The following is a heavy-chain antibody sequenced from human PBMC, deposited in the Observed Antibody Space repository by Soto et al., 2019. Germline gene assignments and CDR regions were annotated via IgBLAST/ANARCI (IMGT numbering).Heavy chain of an antibody. Sequence: QVQLQESGPRLVKPSGSLSLTCGVSGGTVASSHWWSWVRQSPGGGLEWIGNVYHTGDTNFNPSLQSRVTISVDKSNNQFSLRVNSLTAADTAVYFCAREIVTAGGNNYFDPWGPGTLVTLSS. V-gene: IGHV4-4*02. CDR2: VYHTGDT. CDR3: AREIVTAGGNNYFDP. J-gene: IGHJ5*02. CDR1: GGTVASSHW. D-gene: IGHD2-21*02.